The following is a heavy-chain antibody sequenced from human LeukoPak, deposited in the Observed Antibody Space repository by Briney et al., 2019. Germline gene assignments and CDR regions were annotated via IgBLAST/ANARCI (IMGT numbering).Heavy chain of an antibody. J-gene: IGHJ4*02. CDR3: ARDIGRFGELFSDY. CDR1: GGSISSGSHY. CDR2: IYTSGST. D-gene: IGHD3-10*01. V-gene: IGHV4-61*02. Sequence: SQTLSLTCTVSGGSISSGSHYWSWIRQPAGKGLEWIGRIYTSGSTNYNPSLKSRVTISVDTSKNQFSLKLSSVTAADTAVYYCARDIGRFGELFSDYWGQGTLVTVSS.